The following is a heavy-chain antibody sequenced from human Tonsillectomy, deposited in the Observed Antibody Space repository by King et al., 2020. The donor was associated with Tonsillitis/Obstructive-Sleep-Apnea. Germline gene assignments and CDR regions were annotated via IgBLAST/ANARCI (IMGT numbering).Heavy chain of an antibody. Sequence: TLKESGPTLVKPTQTLTLTCTFSGFSLSTSGVGVGWIRQPPGKALEWLALIFWDGDKRYTPSLKSRLTINKDTSKNQVVLTMTNMDPVDTARYHCAHSLRRQSCSGGNCSYFYYWGQGTLITVSS. J-gene: IGHJ4*02. CDR1: GFSLSTSGVG. V-gene: IGHV2-5*02. CDR3: AHSLRRQSCSGGNCSYFYY. CDR2: IFWDGDK. D-gene: IGHD2-15*01.